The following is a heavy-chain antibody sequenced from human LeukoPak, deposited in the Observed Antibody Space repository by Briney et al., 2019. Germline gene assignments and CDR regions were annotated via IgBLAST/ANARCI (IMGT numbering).Heavy chain of an antibody. Sequence: ASVKVSCKASGYTFTGYYVHWVRQAPGQGLEWMGWINPNSGGTKDAQKFQGRVTMTRDTSISTAYMELSSLTSDDTAVYYCARSVEQLANFDYWGQGTLVTVSS. J-gene: IGHJ4*02. D-gene: IGHD1-1*01. CDR1: GYTFTGYY. V-gene: IGHV1-2*02. CDR3: ARSVEQLANFDY. CDR2: INPNSGGT.